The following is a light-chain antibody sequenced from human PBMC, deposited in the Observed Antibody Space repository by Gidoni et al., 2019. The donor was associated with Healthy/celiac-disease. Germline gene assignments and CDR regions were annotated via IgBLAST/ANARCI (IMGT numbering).Light chain of an antibody. CDR2: DAS. V-gene: IGKV3-11*01. Sequence: SLSCRASPSVSSYLAWYQQKPGQDPRLLIYDASNMATGIPARFSGSGSGTDFTLTISSLEPEDFAVYYCQQRSNWPITFGQGTRLEIK. J-gene: IGKJ5*01. CDR1: PSVSSY. CDR3: QQRSNWPIT.